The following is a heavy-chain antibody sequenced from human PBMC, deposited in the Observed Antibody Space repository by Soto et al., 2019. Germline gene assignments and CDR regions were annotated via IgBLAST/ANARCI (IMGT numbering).Heavy chain of an antibody. J-gene: IGHJ4*02. Sequence: QVQLQESGPRLVKPSETLSLNCTVSGGSIRGYYWTWIRQSPGRGLEWLGFVSDSGKTDSGASLKGRLAISLDTSRSQFSLRLTSVTAADTARYYCARGRAIYGEWDYYDYWGQGALVTVSS. V-gene: IGHV4-59*01. D-gene: IGHD1-26*01. CDR1: GGSIRGYY. CDR3: ARGRAIYGEWDYYDY. CDR2: VSDSGKT.